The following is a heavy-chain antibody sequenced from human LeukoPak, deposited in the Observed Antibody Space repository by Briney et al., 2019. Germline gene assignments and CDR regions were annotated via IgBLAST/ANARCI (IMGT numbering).Heavy chain of an antibody. CDR2: ISYDGSNK. Sequence: PGGSLRLSCAASGFTFSSYGMHWVRQAPGKGLEWVAVISYDGSNKYYADSVKGRFTISRDNSKNTLYLQMNSLRAEDTAVYYCAKGGGYEARYYYYYLDVWGKGTTVTISS. V-gene: IGHV3-30*18. D-gene: IGHD5-12*01. CDR1: GFTFSSYG. CDR3: AKGGGYEARYYYYYLDV. J-gene: IGHJ6*03.